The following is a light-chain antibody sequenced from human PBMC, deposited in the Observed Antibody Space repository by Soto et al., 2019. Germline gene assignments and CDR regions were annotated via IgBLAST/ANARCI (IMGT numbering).Light chain of an antibody. J-gene: IGLJ2*01. Sequence: QSALTQPASVSGSPGQSITISCTGTSSDVGGYNYVSWFQQHPGKAPKLMIYEVTNRPSGVSNRFSGSKSGNTASLTISGLQPEDEADYYCSSYTTSSTLDVVFGGGTQLTVL. CDR3: SSYTTSSTLDVV. CDR2: EVT. CDR1: SSDVGGYNY. V-gene: IGLV2-14*01.